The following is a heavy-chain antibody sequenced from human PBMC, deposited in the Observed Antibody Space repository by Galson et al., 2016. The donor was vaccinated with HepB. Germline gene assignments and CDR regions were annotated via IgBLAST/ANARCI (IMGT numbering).Heavy chain of an antibody. Sequence: SVKVSCKASGYTFNSYAIHWLRQAPGQSLEWMGWINIGNGNTQYSLSFQGRVIITRDTSANTVYLEVDSLTAEHTSVYYCARVRSRDSWLHYFDFGGQGTRVTVAS. J-gene: IGHJ4*02. CDR2: INIGNGNT. V-gene: IGHV1-3*04. CDR3: ARVRSRDSWLHYFDF. CDR1: GYTFNSYA. D-gene: IGHD5-24*01.